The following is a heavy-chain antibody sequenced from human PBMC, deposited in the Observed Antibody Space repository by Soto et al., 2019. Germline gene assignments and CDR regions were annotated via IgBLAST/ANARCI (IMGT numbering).Heavy chain of an antibody. CDR3: ASQHRYGDFDAFDI. J-gene: IGHJ3*02. D-gene: IGHD4-17*01. Sequence: GGSLRLSCAASGFTFSSYWMHWVRQAPGKGLVWVSRINSDGSSTSYADSVKGRFTISRDNAKNTLYLQMNSLRAEDTAVYYCASQHRYGDFDAFDIWGQGTMVTVSS. CDR2: INSDGSST. CDR1: GFTFSSYW. V-gene: IGHV3-74*01.